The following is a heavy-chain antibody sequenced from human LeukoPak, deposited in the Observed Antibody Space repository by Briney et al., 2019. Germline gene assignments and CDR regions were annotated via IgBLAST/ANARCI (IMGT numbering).Heavy chain of an antibody. D-gene: IGHD2-15*01. CDR1: GGPITSHY. CDR2: ISNSGST. V-gene: IGHV4-59*11. J-gene: IGHJ6*03. Sequence: PSETLSLTCTVSGGPITSHYWTWIRQSPVKGLEWIGDISNSGSTSYNPSLKSRVTISIDTSKSQFSLKLSSVTAADTAVYYCGRDALVGHFSYYYMDVWGKGTTVTVSS. CDR3: GRDALVGHFSYYYMDV.